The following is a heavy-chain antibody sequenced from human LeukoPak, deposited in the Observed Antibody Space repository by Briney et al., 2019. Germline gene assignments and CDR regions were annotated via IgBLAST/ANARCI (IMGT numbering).Heavy chain of an antibody. V-gene: IGHV1-8*01. CDR3: ARGGIGREYCSSTTCYDNSFGD. CDR2: MNPNSGNT. Sequence: ASVKVSCKASGYTFTSHDINWVRQATGQGLEWMGWMNPNSGNTGYAQKFQGRVTMTRNISISTAYMELSSLRSEDTAVYYCARGGIGREYCSSTTCYDNSFGDWGQGTLVTVSS. J-gene: IGHJ4*02. CDR1: GYTFTSHD. D-gene: IGHD2-2*01.